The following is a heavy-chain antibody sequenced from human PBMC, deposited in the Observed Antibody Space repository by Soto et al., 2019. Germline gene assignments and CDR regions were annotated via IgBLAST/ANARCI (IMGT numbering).Heavy chain of an antibody. Sequence: GGSLRLSCAASGFDFSSYGMHWVRQTPGKGLEWVAVLGFDGGGRYYADSVKGRFTISRDNSKKMLYLQMDSLRAEDTALYYCARATVGPDYAMDVWGQGTTVTVYS. J-gene: IGHJ6*02. CDR1: GFDFSSYG. D-gene: IGHD1-26*01. CDR2: LGFDGGGR. CDR3: ARATVGPDYAMDV. V-gene: IGHV3-33*01.